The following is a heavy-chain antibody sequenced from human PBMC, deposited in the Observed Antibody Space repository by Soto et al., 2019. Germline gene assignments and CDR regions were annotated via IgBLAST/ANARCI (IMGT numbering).Heavy chain of an antibody. Sequence: QVQLVQSGAEVKKPGASVKVSCKSSGYTFTTYGISWVRQAPGQGLEWMGWISGYNGNTKYAQKFQGRVTMTTDTSTSTAYMDLRSLRSDDMAVYYCAREGEMPYYYSGMDVWGQGTTVTVYS. V-gene: IGHV1-18*03. CDR2: ISGYNGNT. J-gene: IGHJ6*02. D-gene: IGHD3-16*01. CDR3: AREGEMPYYYSGMDV. CDR1: GYTFTTYG.